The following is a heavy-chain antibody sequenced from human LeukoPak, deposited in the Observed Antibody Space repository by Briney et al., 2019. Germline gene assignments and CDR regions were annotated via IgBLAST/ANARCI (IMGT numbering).Heavy chain of an antibody. V-gene: IGHV3-21*01. CDR3: ARDAGSGYDYWWFDP. J-gene: IGHJ5*02. D-gene: IGHD5-12*01. CDR2: ISSSSSYI. CDR1: GFTFSSYS. Sequence: PGRSLRLSCAASGFTFSSYSMNWVRQAPGKGLEWVSSISSSSSYIYYADSVKGRFTISRDNAKNSLYLQMNSLRAEDTAVYYCARDAGSGYDYWWFDPWGQGTLVTVSS.